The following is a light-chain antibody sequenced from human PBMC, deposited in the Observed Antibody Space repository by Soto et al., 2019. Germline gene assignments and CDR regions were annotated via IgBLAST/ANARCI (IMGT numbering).Light chain of an antibody. Sequence: ALPMTHSPSSLPASSREKITITCRASQGISSYLAWYQQKPGKAPKLLIYAASTLQSGVPSRFSGSGSGTDFTLTISCLQSEDFATYYCQQYYSYPLTFGGGTKVDIK. J-gene: IGKJ4*01. CDR2: AAS. CDR1: QGISSY. V-gene: IGKV1-8*01. CDR3: QQYYSYPLT.